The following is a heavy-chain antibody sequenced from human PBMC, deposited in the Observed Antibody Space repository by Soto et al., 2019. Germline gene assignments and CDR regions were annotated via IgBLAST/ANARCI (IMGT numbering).Heavy chain of an antibody. V-gene: IGHV4-59*08. CDR2: IYYSGST. D-gene: IGHD3-3*02. J-gene: IGHJ5*02. CDR1: GGSISSYY. Sequence: SETLSLTCTVSGGSISSYYWSWIRQPPGKGLEWIGYIYYSGSTNYNPSLKSRVTISVDTSKNQFSLKLSSVTAADTAVYFCARHGDGLPFVAWGQGALVIVSS. CDR3: ARHGDGLPFVA.